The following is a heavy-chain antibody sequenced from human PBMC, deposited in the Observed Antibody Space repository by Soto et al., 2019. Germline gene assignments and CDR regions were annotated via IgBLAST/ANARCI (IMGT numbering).Heavy chain of an antibody. Sequence: EVQVVESGGGLVQPGGSLRLSCAASGFSFNRRSMNWVRQGPGKGLEWIAYISGMSTTIYYADSVRGRFTISRDNAKNSLYLQMNNLRDEDTAVYHCARGELDRTIDYWGQGTLVTVSS. J-gene: IGHJ4*02. CDR2: ISGMSTTI. V-gene: IGHV3-48*02. D-gene: IGHD1-26*01. CDR1: GFSFNRRS. CDR3: ARGELDRTIDY.